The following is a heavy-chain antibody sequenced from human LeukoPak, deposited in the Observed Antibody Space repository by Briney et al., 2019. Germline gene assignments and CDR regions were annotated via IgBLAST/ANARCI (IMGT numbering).Heavy chain of an antibody. CDR3: AKDSLQYNYGLN. CDR2: ISGSGGST. CDR1: GFTFSSYA. V-gene: IGHV3-23*01. D-gene: IGHD5-18*01. J-gene: IGHJ4*02. Sequence: PGGSLRLSCAASGFTFSSYAMSWVRQAPGKGLEWVSGISGSGGSTYYADSVKGRFTISRDNSKNTLYLQMNSLRAEDTAVYYCAKDSLQYNYGLNWGQGTLVTVSS.